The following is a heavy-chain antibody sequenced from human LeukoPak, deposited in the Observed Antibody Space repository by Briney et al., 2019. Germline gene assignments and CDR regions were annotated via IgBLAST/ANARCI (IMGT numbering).Heavy chain of an antibody. CDR1: GYSFISLD. Sequence: VASVTVSFMSSGYSFISLDINWVRQAAGQGLEWMGWMNPNSGNTGYAQKFQGRVTMTRNKSINTAYMELSSLGSEDTAVYYCARVTRYYYGMDVWGQGTTVTVSS. CDR2: MNPNSGNT. J-gene: IGHJ6*02. CDR3: ARVTRYYYGMDV. V-gene: IGHV1-8*01. D-gene: IGHD1-14*01.